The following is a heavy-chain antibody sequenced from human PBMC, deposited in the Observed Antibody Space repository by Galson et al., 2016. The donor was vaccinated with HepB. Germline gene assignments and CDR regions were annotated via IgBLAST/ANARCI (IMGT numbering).Heavy chain of an antibody. D-gene: IGHD4/OR15-4a*01. CDR2: INRYGATT. CDR3: ARDDYSGGGGSPDY. V-gene: IGHV3-23*01. Sequence: SLRLSCAASGFFFSGRAMSWVRQAPGKGLEWVSGINRYGATTGYAASVKGRFTISTDNSNNTLYLQMNSLTTEDTAVYYCARDDYSGGGGSPDYWGQGTLVTVSS. J-gene: IGHJ4*02. CDR1: GFFFSGRA.